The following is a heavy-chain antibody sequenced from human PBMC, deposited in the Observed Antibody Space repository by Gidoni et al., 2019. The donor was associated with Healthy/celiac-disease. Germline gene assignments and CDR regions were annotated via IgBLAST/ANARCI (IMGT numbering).Heavy chain of an antibody. V-gene: IGHV1-46*01. CDR3: ARDPWQLEDAFDI. Sequence: QVQLVQSGAEVKKPGASVKVSCKASGYTFTSYYMHWVRQAPGKGLEWMGIINPSGGSTSYAQKFQGRVTMTRDTSTSTVYMELSSLRSEDTAVYYCARDPWQLEDAFDIWGQGTMVTVSS. D-gene: IGHD6-13*01. J-gene: IGHJ3*02. CDR1: GYTFTSYY. CDR2: INPSGGST.